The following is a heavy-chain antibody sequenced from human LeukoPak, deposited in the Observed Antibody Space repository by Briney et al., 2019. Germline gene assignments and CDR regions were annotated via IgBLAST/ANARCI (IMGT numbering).Heavy chain of an antibody. CDR1: GGSFSGYY. V-gene: IGHV4-34*01. D-gene: IGHD3-9*01. Sequence: SETLSLTCAVYGGSFSGYYWSWIRQPPGKGLEWIGEINHSGSTNYNPSLKSRVTISVDTSKNQFSLELSSVTAADTAVYYCARGLEYVLRYFDWLPDYYYYGMDVWGQGTTVTVSS. CDR2: INHSGST. J-gene: IGHJ6*02. CDR3: ARGLEYVLRYFDWLPDYYYYGMDV.